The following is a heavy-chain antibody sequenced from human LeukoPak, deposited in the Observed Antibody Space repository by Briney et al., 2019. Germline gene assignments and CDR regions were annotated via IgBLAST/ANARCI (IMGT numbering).Heavy chain of an antibody. CDR2: INPNSGGT. CDR3: ARGPGLKIVLMVYAIYFDY. CDR1: GYTFTGYY. D-gene: IGHD2-8*01. Sequence: ASVKVSCKASGYTFTGYYMHWVRQAPGQGLEWMGRINPNSGGTNYAQKFQGRVTMTRDTSISTAYMELSRLRYDDTAVYYCARGPGLKIVLMVYAIYFDYWGQGTLVTVSS. J-gene: IGHJ4*02. V-gene: IGHV1-2*06.